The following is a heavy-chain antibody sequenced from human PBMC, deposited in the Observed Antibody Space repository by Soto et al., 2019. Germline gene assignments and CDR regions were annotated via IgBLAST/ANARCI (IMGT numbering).Heavy chain of an antibody. D-gene: IGHD1-1*01. V-gene: IGHV3-30-3*01. CDR2: ILEDGNKK. CDR1: RFTLRNYA. J-gene: IGHJ5*02. CDR3: ARDGSRPGHQDWRDP. Sequence: GGSLRFSCAASRFTLRNYAMHWVRKAQGKGLGWVAVILEDGNKKYYAISVQGRFTISRDYSEYTLYLQRNSLRADDTDVSYFARDGSRPGHQDWRDPWGRGTLVSVSS.